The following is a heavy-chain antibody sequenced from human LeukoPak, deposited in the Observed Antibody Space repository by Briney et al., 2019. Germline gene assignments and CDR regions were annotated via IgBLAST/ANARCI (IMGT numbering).Heavy chain of an antibody. D-gene: IGHD3-22*01. Sequence: PGGSLRLSCAASGFTFSSYAMSWVRQAPGKGLEWVSAISGSGGSTYYADSVKGRFTISRDNSKNTLYLQMNSLRAEDTAVYYCAKQPTPYYYDSSGYSNSWGQGTLVTVSS. CDR3: AKQPTPYYYDSSGYSNS. J-gene: IGHJ4*02. CDR2: ISGSGGST. CDR1: GFTFSSYA. V-gene: IGHV3-23*01.